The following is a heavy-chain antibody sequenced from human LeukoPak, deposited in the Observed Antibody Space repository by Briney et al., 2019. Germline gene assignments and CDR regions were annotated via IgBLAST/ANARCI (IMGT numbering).Heavy chain of an antibody. Sequence: PSETLSLTCTVSGGSISSYYWSWIRQPPGKGLEWIGYIYYSGSTNYNPSLKSRVTTSVDTSKNQFSLKLSSVTAADTAVYYCARHGYDSSGYYSSYYFDYWGQGTLVTVSS. CDR2: IYYSGST. D-gene: IGHD3-22*01. V-gene: IGHV4-59*08. J-gene: IGHJ4*02. CDR1: GGSISSYY. CDR3: ARHGYDSSGYYSSYYFDY.